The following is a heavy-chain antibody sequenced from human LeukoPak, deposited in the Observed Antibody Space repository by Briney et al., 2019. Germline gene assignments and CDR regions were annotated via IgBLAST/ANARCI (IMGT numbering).Heavy chain of an antibody. V-gene: IGHV4-59*11. CDR3: ARSRRYVGDLHFDP. CDR1: GGSISSHY. CDR2: IYYSGST. D-gene: IGHD2-21*02. J-gene: IGHJ5*02. Sequence: PSETLSLTCTVSGGSISSHYWSWIRQPPGKGLEWIGYIYYSGSTNYNPSLKSRVTISVDTSKNQFSQKLSSVTAADTAVYYCARSRRYVGDLHFDPWGQGTLVTVSS.